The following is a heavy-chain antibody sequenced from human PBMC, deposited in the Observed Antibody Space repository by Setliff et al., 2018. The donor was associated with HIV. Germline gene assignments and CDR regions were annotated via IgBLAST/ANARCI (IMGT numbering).Heavy chain of an antibody. CDR3: ARPLLQQLVLGINWFDP. D-gene: IGHD6-13*01. CDR2: ISYDGSNK. V-gene: IGHV3-30-3*01. CDR1: GFTFSSYA. J-gene: IGHJ5*02. Sequence: LRLSCAASGFTFSSYAMHWVRQAPGKGLEWVAVISYDGSNKYYADSVKGRFTISRDNSKNTLYLQMNSLRAEDTAVYYCARPLLQQLVLGINWFDPWGQGTLVTVSS.